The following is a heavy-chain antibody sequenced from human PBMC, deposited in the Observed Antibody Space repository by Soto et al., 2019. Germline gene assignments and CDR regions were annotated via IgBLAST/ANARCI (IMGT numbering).Heavy chain of an antibody. CDR2: INPTTTTT. Sequence: GASVKVSCHASENTFVKSSPLLAPQSTGQGLEWMGVINPTTTTTTDAQKFQGRVTMTRDTSTSTVFLELSSLRSGDTAVYYCARDLYSTSWYVRAFDMWGQGTMVTVSS. V-gene: IGHV1-46*03. J-gene: IGHJ3*02. CDR1: ENTFVKSS. CDR3: ARDLYSTSWYVRAFDM. D-gene: IGHD6-13*01.